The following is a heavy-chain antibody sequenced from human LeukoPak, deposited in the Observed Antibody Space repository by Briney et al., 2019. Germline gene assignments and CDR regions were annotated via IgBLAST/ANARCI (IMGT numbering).Heavy chain of an antibody. CDR2: IYNTGNT. V-gene: IGHV4-59*01. CDR1: GGSISDYS. Sequence: PSETLYLTCTVSGGSISDYSWTWVRRPPGRGLEWIGYIYNTGNTNYEPSLKGRVSISVDTSKNQFSPKLSSVTAADTAVYFCASLRGGTYFAATYYYYMDVWGEGNTITVSS. CDR3: ASLRGGTYFAATYYYYMDV. J-gene: IGHJ6*03. D-gene: IGHD1-26*01.